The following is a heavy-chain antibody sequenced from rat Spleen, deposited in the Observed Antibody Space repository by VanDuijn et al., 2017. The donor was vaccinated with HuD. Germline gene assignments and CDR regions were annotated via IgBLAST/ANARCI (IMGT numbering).Heavy chain of an antibody. CDR2: INYDGRST. J-gene: IGHJ2*01. CDR1: GFIFSDYY. CDR3: AKRGWYFFDY. Sequence: EVQLVESDGGLVQPGRSLKLSCAASGFIFSDYYMAWVRQAPTKGLEWVATINYDGRSTFYRDSLKARFTVSRDNAKSTLYLQMDSLRSEDTATYYCAKRGWYFFDYWGQGVMVTVSS. V-gene: IGHV5-29*01. D-gene: IGHD1-11*01.